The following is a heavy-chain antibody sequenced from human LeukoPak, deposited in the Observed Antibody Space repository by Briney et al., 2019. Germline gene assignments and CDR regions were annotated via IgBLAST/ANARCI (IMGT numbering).Heavy chain of an antibody. V-gene: IGHV4-38-2*01. D-gene: IGHD3-10*01. J-gene: IGHJ5*02. CDR3: ARSMVRGVIGVWFDP. CDR2: IYHSGNT. Sequence: SETLSLTCDVSGYSISSGYYWGWFRQPPGKGLEWIACIYHSGNTYYNPSLKSRVTMSVDTSKNQFSLKLSSVTAADTAVYYCARSMVRGVIGVWFDPWGQGTLVTVSS. CDR1: GYSISSGYY.